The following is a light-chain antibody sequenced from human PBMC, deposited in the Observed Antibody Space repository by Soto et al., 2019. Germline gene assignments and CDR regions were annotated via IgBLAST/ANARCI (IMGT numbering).Light chain of an antibody. V-gene: IGKV3D-20*02. CDR3: QQRHNWPIT. CDR2: GVS. J-gene: IGKJ5*01. Sequence: ELVLTQSPGTLSLSPGEGATLSCRASQSLSSRNLAWYQQKPGQAPRPLIYGVSSRATGIPDRFSGSGSGTDFTLTISRLEPEDFAVYYCQQRHNWPITFGQGTRL. CDR1: QSLSSRN.